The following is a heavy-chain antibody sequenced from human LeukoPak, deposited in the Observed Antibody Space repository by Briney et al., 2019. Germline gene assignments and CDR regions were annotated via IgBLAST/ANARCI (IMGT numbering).Heavy chain of an antibody. CDR3: ARDNYYYYMDV. J-gene: IGHJ6*03. V-gene: IGHV4-59*11. CDR1: GGSLSSHY. CDR2: IYYSGST. Sequence: SETLSLTCTVSGGSLSSHYWSWIRQPPGKGLEWIGYIYYSGSTNYNPSLKSRVTISVDTAKNQFSLKLSSVTAADTAVYYCARDNYYYYMDVWGKGTTVTVSS.